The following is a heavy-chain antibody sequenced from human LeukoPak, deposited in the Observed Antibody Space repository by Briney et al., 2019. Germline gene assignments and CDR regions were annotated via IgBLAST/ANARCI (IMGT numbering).Heavy chain of an antibody. CDR2: IKQDGSEK. V-gene: IGHV3-7*01. CDR1: GFTFSSYW. J-gene: IGHJ4*02. CDR3: ARDDSSTTVTTFDY. Sequence: QLGGSLRLSCAASGFTFSSYWMSWVRQAPGKGLEWVANIKQDGSEKYYVDSVKGRFTISRDNAKNSLNLQMNSLRVEDTAVYYCARDDSSTTVTTFDYWGQGILVTVSS. D-gene: IGHD4-17*01.